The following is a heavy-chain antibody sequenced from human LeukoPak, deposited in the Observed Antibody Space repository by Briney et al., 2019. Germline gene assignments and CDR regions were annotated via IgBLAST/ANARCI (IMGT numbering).Heavy chain of an antibody. Sequence: ASVKVSCKVSGYTFTDWYMHWVRQAPGQGLEWMGWVDPKSGGTTYGQNFRGRDTMTRHTSISTVYMDLSSLGSDDTAFYYCARGKGSSWFDYWGQGTLVTVSS. CDR2: VDPKSGGT. D-gene: IGHD6-13*01. CDR3: ARGKGSSWFDY. CDR1: GYTFTDWY. V-gene: IGHV1-2*02. J-gene: IGHJ4*02.